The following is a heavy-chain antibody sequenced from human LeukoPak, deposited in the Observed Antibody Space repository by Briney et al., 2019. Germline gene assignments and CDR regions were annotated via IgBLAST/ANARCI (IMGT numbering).Heavy chain of an antibody. V-gene: IGHV1-18*01. D-gene: IGHD4-17*01. Sequence: ASVKVSCKASGYTFTSYGISWVRQAPGQGLEWMGWISAYNGNTKYAQKLQGRVTMTTDTSTSTAYMELRSLRSDDTAVYYCARARGLPGATVTSSRYFYYYGMDVWGQGTTVTVSS. CDR3: ARARGLPGATVTSSRYFYYYGMDV. J-gene: IGHJ6*02. CDR2: ISAYNGNT. CDR1: GYTFTSYG.